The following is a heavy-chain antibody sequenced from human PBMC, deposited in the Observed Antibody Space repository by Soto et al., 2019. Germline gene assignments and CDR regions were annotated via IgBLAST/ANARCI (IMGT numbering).Heavy chain of an antibody. CDR3: AKDKAGYDSSGYYSY. Sequence: LRLSFAASGXTFSSYAMSWVRQAPGKGLEWVSAISGSGGSTYYADSVKGRFTISRDNSKNTLYLQMNSLRAEDTAVYYCAKDKAGYDSSGYYSYWGQGTLVTVSS. D-gene: IGHD3-22*01. CDR1: GXTFSSYA. CDR2: ISGSGGST. V-gene: IGHV3-23*01. J-gene: IGHJ4*02.